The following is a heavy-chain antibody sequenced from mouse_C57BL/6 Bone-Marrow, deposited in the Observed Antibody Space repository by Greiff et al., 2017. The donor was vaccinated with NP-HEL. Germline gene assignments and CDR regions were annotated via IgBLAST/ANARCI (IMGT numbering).Heavy chain of an antibody. J-gene: IGHJ3*01. CDR3: AREVDYGWFAY. V-gene: IGHV1-52*01. CDR2: IDPSDSET. D-gene: IGHD2-4*01. CDR1: GYTFTSYW. Sequence: QVQLQQPGAELVRPGSSVKLSCKASGYTFTSYWMHWVKQRPIQGLEWIGNIDPSDSETHYNQKFKDKATLTVDKSSRTAYMQLSSLTSEDSAVYYCAREVDYGWFAYWGQGTLVTVSA.